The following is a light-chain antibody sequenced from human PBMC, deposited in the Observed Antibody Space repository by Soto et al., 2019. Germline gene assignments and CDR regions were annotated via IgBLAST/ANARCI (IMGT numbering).Light chain of an antibody. CDR1: QGISNY. Sequence: DIQITPSPSSLSASGGDRVAITCRASQGISNYLAWYQQKPGKVPKLLIYAASPLQSGVPSRFRGSGSGTAFTFTISSLQPEDVATYYCQKYNSAPFTFGPGTKVDIK. J-gene: IGKJ3*01. V-gene: IGKV1-27*01. CDR3: QKYNSAPFT. CDR2: AAS.